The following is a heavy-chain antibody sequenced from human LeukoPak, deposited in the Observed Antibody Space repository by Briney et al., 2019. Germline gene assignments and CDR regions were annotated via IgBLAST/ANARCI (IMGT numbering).Heavy chain of an antibody. J-gene: IGHJ3*02. V-gene: IGHV1-69*13. CDR3: AKDSMVTANAFDI. Sequence: GASVKVSCKASGYTFTSYAISWVRQAPGQGLEWMGGIIPIFGTANYAQKFQGRVTITADESTSTAYMELSSLRSEDTAVYYCAKDSMVTANAFDIWGQGTMVTVSS. D-gene: IGHD5-18*01. CDR2: IIPIFGTA. CDR1: GYTFTSYA.